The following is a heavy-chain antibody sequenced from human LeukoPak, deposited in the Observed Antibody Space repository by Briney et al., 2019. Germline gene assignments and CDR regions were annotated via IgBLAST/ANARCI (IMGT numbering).Heavy chain of an antibody. CDR3: ARVIDIPYYYGMDV. CDR1: GYSISSGYY. CDR2: IYHSGST. J-gene: IGHJ6*04. D-gene: IGHD3-16*02. Sequence: PSETLSLTRAVSGYSISSGYYWGWIRQPPGKGLEWIGSIYHSGSTYYNPSLKSRVTISVDTSKNQFSLKLSSVTAADTAVYYCARVIDIPYYYGMDVWGKGTTVTVSS. V-gene: IGHV4-38-2*01.